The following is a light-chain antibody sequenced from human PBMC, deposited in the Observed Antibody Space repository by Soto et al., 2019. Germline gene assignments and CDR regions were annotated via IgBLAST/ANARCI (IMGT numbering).Light chain of an antibody. J-gene: IGKJ5*01. V-gene: IGKV3-20*01. CDR2: GAS. Sequence: LIESAGTLTLTKGERATLSCRASQSVSSSYLAWYQQKPGQAPRLLIYGASSRATGIPDRFSGSGSGTDFTLTISRLEPEDFAVYYCQQYGSSPIPFGQGRLL. CDR1: QSVSSSY. CDR3: QQYGSSPIP.